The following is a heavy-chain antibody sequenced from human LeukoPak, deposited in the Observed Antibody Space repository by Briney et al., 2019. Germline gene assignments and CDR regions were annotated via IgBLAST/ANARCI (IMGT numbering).Heavy chain of an antibody. D-gene: IGHD5-24*01. Sequence: PGGSLRLSCAASGFTISAYGMHWVRQAPGKGPEWVAFIRDDEITKYYPDPVKGRFTISRDNSKNTLYLQMNSLRAEDTAVYYCATDGYTSSFDYWGQGTLVTVSS. CDR2: IRDDEITK. CDR3: ATDGYTSSFDY. V-gene: IGHV3-30*02. J-gene: IGHJ4*02. CDR1: GFTISAYG.